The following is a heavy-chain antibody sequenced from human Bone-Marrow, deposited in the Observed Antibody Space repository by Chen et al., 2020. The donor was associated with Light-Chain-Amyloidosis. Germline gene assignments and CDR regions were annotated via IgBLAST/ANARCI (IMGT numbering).Heavy chain of an antibody. CDR1: GFAFSRYA. CDR2: ISGSGGSR. CDR3: AKDISYDDILPGYPADAFDI. V-gene: IGHV3-23*04. J-gene: IGHJ3*02. Sequence: EVQLVESGGGLLQRGGSLSLSCTASGFAFSRYAMSWVRKASGKGLEWVSTISGSGGSRYYGDSVEGRFTISRDNSNNALCLQMNSLRAEDTAVYYCAKDISYDDILPGYPADAFDIWGQGTMVTVSS. D-gene: IGHD3-9*01.